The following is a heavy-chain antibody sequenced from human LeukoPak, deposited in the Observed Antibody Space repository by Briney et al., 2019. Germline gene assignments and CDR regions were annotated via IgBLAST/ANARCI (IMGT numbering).Heavy chain of an antibody. Sequence: GGSLRLSCAASGFTFSNAWMSWVRQAPGKGLEWVGRIKSKTDGRTTDYAAPVKGRFTISRDDSKNTLYLQMNSLKTEDTAVYYCTTDRVGRLLWFGKTSRDWGQGTLVTVSS. J-gene: IGHJ4*02. D-gene: IGHD3-10*01. CDR3: TTDRVGRLLWFGKTSRD. CDR2: IKSKTDGRTT. CDR1: GFTFSNAW. V-gene: IGHV3-15*01.